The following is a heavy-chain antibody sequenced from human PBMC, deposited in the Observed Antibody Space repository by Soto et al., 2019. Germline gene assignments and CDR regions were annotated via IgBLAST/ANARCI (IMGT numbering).Heavy chain of an antibody. Sequence: GGSLRLSCAASGFTFSSYSMNWVRQAPGKGLEWVSYISSSSSTIYYADSVKGRFTISRDNAKNSLYLQMNSLRDEDTAVYYCAREATLDNDDYGDYGAFDIWGQGTMVTVSS. CDR1: GFTFSSYS. V-gene: IGHV3-48*02. CDR2: ISSSSSTI. D-gene: IGHD4-17*01. J-gene: IGHJ3*02. CDR3: AREATLDNDDYGDYGAFDI.